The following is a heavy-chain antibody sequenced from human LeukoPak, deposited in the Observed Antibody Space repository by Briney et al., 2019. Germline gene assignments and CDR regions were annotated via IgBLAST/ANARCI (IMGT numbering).Heavy chain of an antibody. J-gene: IGHJ4*02. D-gene: IGHD5-24*01. V-gene: IGHV3-48*03. Sequence: PGGSLRLSCAASGFTFSSYEMNWVRQAPGKGLEWVSYISSSGSTIYYADSVKGRFTISRDNAKNSLYLQMNSLRAEDTAVYYCARGEVEITDSWGQGTLVTVSS. CDR3: ARGEVEITDS. CDR2: ISSSGSTI. CDR1: GFTFSSYE.